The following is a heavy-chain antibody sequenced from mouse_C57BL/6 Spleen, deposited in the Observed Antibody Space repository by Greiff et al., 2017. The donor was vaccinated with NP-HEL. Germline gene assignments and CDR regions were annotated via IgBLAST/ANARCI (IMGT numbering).Heavy chain of an antibody. CDR3: AYYYGSSLYYFDY. J-gene: IGHJ2*01. V-gene: IGHV1-53*01. D-gene: IGHD1-1*01. CDR2: INPSNGGT. Sequence: VQLQQPGTELVKPGASVKLSCKASGYTFTSYWMHWVKQRPGQGLEWIGNINPSNGGTNYNEKFKSKATLTVDKSSSTAYMQLSSLTSEDSVVYYCAYYYGSSLYYFDYWGQGTTLTVSS. CDR1: GYTFTSYW.